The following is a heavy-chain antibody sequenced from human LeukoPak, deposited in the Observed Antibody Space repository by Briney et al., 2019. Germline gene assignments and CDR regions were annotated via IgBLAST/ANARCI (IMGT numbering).Heavy chain of an antibody. Sequence: SGTLSLTCAVSGGSISSSNWWSWVRQPPGKGLEWIGEIYHSGSTNYNPSLKSRVTISVDKSKNQFSLKLSSVTAADTAVYYYASREGYCSGGSCYRWGYWGQGTLVTVSS. V-gene: IGHV4-4*02. D-gene: IGHD2-15*01. CDR3: ASREGYCSGGSCYRWGY. CDR2: IYHSGST. CDR1: GGSISSSNW. J-gene: IGHJ4*02.